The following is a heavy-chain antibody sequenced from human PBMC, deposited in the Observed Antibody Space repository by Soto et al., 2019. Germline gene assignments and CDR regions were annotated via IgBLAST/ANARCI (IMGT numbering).Heavy chain of an antibody. Sequence: QVQLQQWGAGLLKPTETLSLTCAVYGGSFSGYYWSWIRQPPGKGLEWIGEINHSGSTNYNPSPKSRVTISVDTSKNQFSLKLSSVTAADTAVYYCARGQPVMWYYYYGMDVWGQGTTVTVSS. CDR2: INHSGST. V-gene: IGHV4-34*01. CDR1: GGSFSGYY. J-gene: IGHJ6*02. CDR3: ARGQPVMWYYYYGMDV. D-gene: IGHD6-6*01.